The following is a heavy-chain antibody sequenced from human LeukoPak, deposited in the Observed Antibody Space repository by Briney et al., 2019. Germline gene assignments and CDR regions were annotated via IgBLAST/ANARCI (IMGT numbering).Heavy chain of an antibody. Sequence: VASVKVSCKASGYTFTSYGISWVRQAPGQGLEWMGWISAYNGNTNYAQKLQGRVTMTTDTSTSTACMELRSLRSDDTAVYYCARDRLSRAGSFDPWGQGTLVTVSS. V-gene: IGHV1-18*01. CDR2: ISAYNGNT. CDR1: GYTFTSYG. J-gene: IGHJ5*02. CDR3: ARDRLSRAGSFDP.